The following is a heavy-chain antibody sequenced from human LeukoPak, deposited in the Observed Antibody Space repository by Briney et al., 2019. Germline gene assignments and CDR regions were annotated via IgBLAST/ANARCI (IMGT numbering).Heavy chain of an antibody. V-gene: IGHV4-4*07. CDR1: GVSIRSYS. D-gene: IGHD2-15*01. CDR3: AREEEGDYSDYFDY. CDR2: IQTSGST. J-gene: IGHJ4*02. Sequence: SETLSLTCSVSGVSIRSYSWSWIRQPFGKGLEWIGRIQTSGSTNYNPSLRSRVTMSVDTSKNQFSLKLSSVTAADTAVYYCAREEEGDYSDYFDYWGQGTLVTVSS.